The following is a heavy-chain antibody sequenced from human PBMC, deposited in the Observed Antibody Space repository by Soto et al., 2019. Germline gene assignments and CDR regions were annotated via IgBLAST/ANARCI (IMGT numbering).Heavy chain of an antibody. D-gene: IGHD2-8*01. CDR1: GGSFSGYY. CDR3: ARGRIVLMVYASWWNYYYYMDV. Sequence: PSETLSLTCAVYGGSFSGYYWSWIRQPPGKGLEWIGEINHSGSTNYNPSLKSRVTISVDTSKNQFSLKLSSVTAADTAVYYCARGRIVLMVYASWWNYYYYMDVWGKGTTVTVSS. V-gene: IGHV4-34*01. J-gene: IGHJ6*03. CDR2: INHSGST.